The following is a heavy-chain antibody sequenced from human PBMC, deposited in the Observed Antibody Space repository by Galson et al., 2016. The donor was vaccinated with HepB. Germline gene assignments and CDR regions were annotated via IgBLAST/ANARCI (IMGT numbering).Heavy chain of an antibody. J-gene: IGHJ4*02. CDR1: GFTFRSYA. V-gene: IGHV3-23*01. Sequence: SLRLSCAASGFTFRSYAMSWVRQTPGKGLEWVSAISGSGDNTYYADSVKGRLTIYRDNSKNKLYLQRNSLGADDTAVYYCAKDRGLVGGSCYDYWGQGTLVTVSS. CDR2: ISGSGDNT. CDR3: AKDRGLVGGSCYDY. D-gene: IGHD2-15*01.